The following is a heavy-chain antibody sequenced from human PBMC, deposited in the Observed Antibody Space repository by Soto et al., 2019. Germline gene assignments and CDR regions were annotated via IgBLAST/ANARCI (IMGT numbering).Heavy chain of an antibody. CDR3: ARGTVTLFGVVTPQDY. Sequence: QVQLVQSGAEVKRPGSSVKVSCKSSGGSFNSFHFNWVRQAPGQGLEWMGRIIPMLDRTQYAQMFQGRVTITADKSTSTAYMEMSGLESVDTAVYYCARGTVTLFGVVTPQDYWAQGTLVTVSS. CDR1: GGSFNSFH. J-gene: IGHJ4*02. V-gene: IGHV1-69*08. CDR2: IIPMLDRT. D-gene: IGHD3-3*01.